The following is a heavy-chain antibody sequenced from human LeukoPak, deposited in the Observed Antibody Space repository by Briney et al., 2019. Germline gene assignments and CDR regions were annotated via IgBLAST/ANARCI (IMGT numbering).Heavy chain of an antibody. Sequence: ASVKVSCKASGYTFTSYGISWVRQAPGQGLEWMGWISAYDGNTYYAHTLQGRVTMTTDTSTNTAYTQLQSLRSDDTAVYYCARDLCTLGVVEGCYWFEPWGQGALVTHPS. D-gene: IGHD3-16*01. CDR1: GYTFTSYG. J-gene: IGHJ5*02. V-gene: IGHV1-18*01. CDR3: ARDLCTLGVVEGCYWFEP. CDR2: ISAYDGNT.